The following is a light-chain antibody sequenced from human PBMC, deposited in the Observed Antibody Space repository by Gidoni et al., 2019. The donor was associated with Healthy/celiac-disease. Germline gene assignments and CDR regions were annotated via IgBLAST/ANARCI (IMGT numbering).Light chain of an antibody. CDR1: KLGDKY. V-gene: IGLV3-1*01. J-gene: IGLJ2*01. Sequence: YELTQPPSASVSPGQTASITCSGDKLGDKYACWYQQKPGQSPVLVIYQASKRPSGIPERFSGSNSGNTATLTISGTQAMDEADYYCQAWDSSTVVFGGGTKLSVL. CDR2: QAS. CDR3: QAWDSSTVV.